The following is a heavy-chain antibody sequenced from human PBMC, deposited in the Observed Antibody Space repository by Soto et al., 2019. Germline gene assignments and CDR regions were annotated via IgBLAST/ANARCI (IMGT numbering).Heavy chain of an antibody. J-gene: IGHJ6*02. CDR3: ARFRGATATFDGYYGMDV. D-gene: IGHD3-9*01. Sequence: ASVKVSCKASGYTFTGYYMHWVRQAPGQGLEWMGWINPNSGSTNYAQKFQGWVTMTRDTSISTAYMELSRLRSDDTAVYYCARFRGATATFDGYYGMDVWGQGTTVTVSS. CDR1: GYTFTGYY. CDR2: INPNSGST. V-gene: IGHV1-2*04.